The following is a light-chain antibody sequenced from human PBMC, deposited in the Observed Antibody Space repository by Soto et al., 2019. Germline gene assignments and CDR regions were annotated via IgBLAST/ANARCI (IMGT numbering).Light chain of an antibody. CDR3: QQYYTLPLT. J-gene: IGKJ4*01. V-gene: IGKV4-1*01. Sequence: EIVMTQSPDALTVSRVERATINFKSSQSWVYTSNNKNYLACYQHKPAQPPKLLLSWAPARESGVPERFSGSGSGTLFTLSISSLQAEDVAVYYCQQYYTLPLTFGGGTKVDTK. CDR1: QSWVYTSNNKNY. CDR2: WAP.